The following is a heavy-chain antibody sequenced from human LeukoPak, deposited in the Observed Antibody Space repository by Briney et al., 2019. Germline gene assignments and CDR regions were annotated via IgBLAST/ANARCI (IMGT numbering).Heavy chain of an antibody. V-gene: IGHV4-59*12. J-gene: IGHJ6*02. CDR1: GGSISNYY. Sequence: SETLSLTCTVSGGSISNYYWSWIRQPPGKGLEWIGYIYYSGSTYYNPSLKSRVTISVDTSKNQFSLKLTSVTAADTAVYYCAREYSGYPLYYYYGMDVWGQGTTVTVSS. CDR3: AREYSGYPLYYYYGMDV. CDR2: IYYSGST. D-gene: IGHD5-12*01.